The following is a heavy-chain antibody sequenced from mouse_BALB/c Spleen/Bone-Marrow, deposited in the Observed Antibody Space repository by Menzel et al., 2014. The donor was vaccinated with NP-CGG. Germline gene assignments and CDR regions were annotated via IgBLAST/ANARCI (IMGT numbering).Heavy chain of an antibody. V-gene: IGHV1-7*01. J-gene: IGHJ2*01. CDR2: INPSTGYT. Sequence: VQLQQSGAELAKPGASVKMSCKASGYTFTDYWMHWVKQRPGQGLEWLGYINPSTGYTEYNQKFKDKATLTADKSSSTAYMQLNSLTSEDSAVYYRARSYDGYYLPLDYWGQGTTLTVSS. D-gene: IGHD2-3*01. CDR1: GYTFTDYW. CDR3: ARSYDGYYLPLDY.